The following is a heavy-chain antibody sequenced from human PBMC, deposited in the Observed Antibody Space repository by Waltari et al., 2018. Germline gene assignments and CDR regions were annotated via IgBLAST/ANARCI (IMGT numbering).Heavy chain of an antibody. CDR3: AREGFTVDGWDY. Sequence: EVQLVESGGGLVKPGGSLRLSCAAPGFTFSSFSMTWVRQAPGKGLEWVSSISSSSSYIYYADSVKGRFTISRDNAKNSLYLQMNSLRAEDTAVYYCAREGFTVDGWDYWGQGTLVTVSS. D-gene: IGHD4-17*01. V-gene: IGHV3-21*01. CDR1: GFTFSSFS. CDR2: ISSSSSYI. J-gene: IGHJ4*02.